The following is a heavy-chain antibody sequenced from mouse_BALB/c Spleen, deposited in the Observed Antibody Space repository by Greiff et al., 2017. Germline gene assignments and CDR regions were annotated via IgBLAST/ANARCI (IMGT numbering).Heavy chain of an antibody. V-gene: IGHV5-4*02. J-gene: IGHJ4*01. Sequence: EVKLMESGGGLVKPGGSLKLSCAASGFTFSDYYMYWVRQTPEKRLEWVATISDGGSYTYYPDSVKGRFTISRDNAKNNLYLQMSSLKSEDTAMYYCARAGGWNYYSSLVQDYAMDYWGQGTSVPVSS. CDR3: ARAGGWNYYSSLVQDYAMDY. D-gene: IGHD1-1*01. CDR2: ISDGGSYT. CDR1: GFTFSDYY.